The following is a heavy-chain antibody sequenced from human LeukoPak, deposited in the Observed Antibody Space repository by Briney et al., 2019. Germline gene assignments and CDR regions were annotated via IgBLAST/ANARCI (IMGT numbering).Heavy chain of an antibody. CDR2: INHSGST. Sequence: SETLSLTCAVYGGSFSGYYWSWIRQPPGKGLEWIGEINHSGSTNYNTSLKSRVTISVDTSNNHFSLNLRSVTAADTAVYYCARDDSGFCPNYWGQGTLVTVSS. D-gene: IGHD5-12*01. CDR1: GGSFSGYY. J-gene: IGHJ4*02. CDR3: ARDDSGFCPNY. V-gene: IGHV4-34*01.